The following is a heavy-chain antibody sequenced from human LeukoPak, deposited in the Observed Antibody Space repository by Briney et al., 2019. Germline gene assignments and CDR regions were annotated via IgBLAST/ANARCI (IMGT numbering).Heavy chain of an antibody. CDR2: INAGNGNT. CDR1: GYTFTSYA. D-gene: IGHD3-16*02. Sequence: ASVKVSCKASGYTFTSYAVHWVRQAPGQRLEWMGWINAGNGNTKYSQKFQGRVTITRDTSASTAYMELSSLRSEDTAVYYCARPYDYVWGSYRYTLDYWGQGTLVTVSS. V-gene: IGHV1-3*01. J-gene: IGHJ4*02. CDR3: ARPYDYVWGSYRYTLDY.